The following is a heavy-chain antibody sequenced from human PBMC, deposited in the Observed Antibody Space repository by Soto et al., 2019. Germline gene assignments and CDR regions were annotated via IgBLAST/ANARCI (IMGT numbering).Heavy chain of an antibody. CDR1: GFTFSHYY. D-gene: IGHD2-15*01. CDR2: FSGSGSNI. V-gene: IGHV3-11*01. CDR3: AREVRGFCTGPSCSGFDY. J-gene: IGHJ4*02. Sequence: QVQLVESGGGLVKPGGSLRLSCAASGFTFSHYYMTWIRQAPGKGLEWVSYFSGSGSNIYYADSVRGRFTISRDNAKNSLSLQMNSLRAEDTAVYFCAREVRGFCTGPSCSGFDYWGQGALVTVSS.